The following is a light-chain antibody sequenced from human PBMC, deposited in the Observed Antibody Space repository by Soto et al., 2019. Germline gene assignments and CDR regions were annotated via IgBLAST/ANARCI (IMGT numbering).Light chain of an antibody. Sequence: DIQMTQSPSSLSASVGDRVTITCRASQSISSYLNWYQQKPGKAPKLLIYAASSLQSGGPTRFSGSGSGTDFTLTINSLQPEDFATYYCQQSHSTLPTFGQGTRLEIK. CDR2: AAS. J-gene: IGKJ5*01. CDR1: QSISSY. CDR3: QQSHSTLPT. V-gene: IGKV1-39*01.